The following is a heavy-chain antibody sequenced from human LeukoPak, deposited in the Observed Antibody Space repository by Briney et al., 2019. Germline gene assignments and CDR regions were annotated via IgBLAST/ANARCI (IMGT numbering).Heavy chain of an antibody. V-gene: IGHV4-34*01. D-gene: IGHD3-22*01. CDR3: ATTYYYDSSGYRYYYGMDV. Sequence: KPSETLSLTCAVYGGSFSGYYWNWIRQPPGEGLEWIGEINHSGSTNYNPSLKSRVTISVDTSKNQFSLKLSSVTAADTAVYYCATTYYYDSSGYRYYYGMDVWGQGTTVTVSS. J-gene: IGHJ6*02. CDR1: GGSFSGYY. CDR2: INHSGST.